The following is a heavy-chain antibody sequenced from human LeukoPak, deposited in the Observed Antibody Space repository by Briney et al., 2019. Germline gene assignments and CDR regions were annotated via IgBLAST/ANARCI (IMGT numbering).Heavy chain of an antibody. V-gene: IGHV3-23*01. CDR3: AKVQLGIGVDY. D-gene: IGHD7-27*01. CDR1: GFSFSSYA. J-gene: IGHJ4*02. Sequence: PGGSLRLSCAASGFSFSSYAVSWVRQAPGKGLEWVRFTISRDDSKNTLYLQMNSLRAKDTAVYYCAKVQLGIGVDYWGQGTLVTVSS.